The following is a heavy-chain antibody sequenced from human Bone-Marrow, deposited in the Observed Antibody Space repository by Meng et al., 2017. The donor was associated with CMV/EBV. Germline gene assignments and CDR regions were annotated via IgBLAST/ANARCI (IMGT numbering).Heavy chain of an antibody. CDR2: ISSSGSTI. J-gene: IGHJ4*02. CDR3: ARVGYCSSTSCLDY. Sequence: GESLKISCAASGFTFSDYYMSWIRQASGKGLEWVSYISSSGSTIYYADSVKGRFTISRDNAKNSLYLQMNSLRAEDTAVYYCARVGYCSSTSCLDYWGQGTLVTVSS. CDR1: GFTFSDYY. D-gene: IGHD2-2*01. V-gene: IGHV3-11*01.